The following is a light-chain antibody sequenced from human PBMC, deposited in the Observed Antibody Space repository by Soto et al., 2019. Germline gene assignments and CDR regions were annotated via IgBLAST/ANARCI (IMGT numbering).Light chain of an antibody. CDR2: DAS. CDR1: QSIRTY. Sequence: DIQMTQSPSSLSASVGDRVTITCRASQSIRTYLHWYQEKPGKAPRLLIYDASSLQSEVPSRFSGGGSGTDFTLTISSLQPEDFASYFCQQTYNTPYTFGQGTKLEIK. V-gene: IGKV1-39*01. CDR3: QQTYNTPYT. J-gene: IGKJ2*01.